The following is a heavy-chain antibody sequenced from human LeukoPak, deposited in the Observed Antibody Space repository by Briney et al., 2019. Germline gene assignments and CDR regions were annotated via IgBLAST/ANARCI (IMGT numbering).Heavy chain of an antibody. CDR2: FDPEYGGT. CDR1: GYTFTELS. J-gene: IGHJ5*02. D-gene: IGHD3-3*01. CDR3: ATLFYDISSDYYDNLFDP. Sequence: GASVKVSCKVSGYTFTELSIHWVRQAPGKGLEWMGGFDPEYGGTIYAQKLQGRVSMTADTSTDTAYMELSSLRSEDTAVYFCATLFYDISSDYYDNLFDPWGQGTLVTVSS. V-gene: IGHV1-24*01.